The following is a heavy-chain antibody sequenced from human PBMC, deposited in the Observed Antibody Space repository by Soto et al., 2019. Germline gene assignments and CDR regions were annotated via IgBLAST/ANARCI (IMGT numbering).Heavy chain of an antibody. Sequence: SETLSLTCAVSGGSISSGGYSWSWIRQPPGKGLEWIGYIYHSGSTYYNPSLKSRVTISVDRSKNQFSLKLSSVTAADTAVYYCARGVYDFWSGLDYWGQGTLVTVSS. D-gene: IGHD3-3*01. CDR1: GGSISSGGYS. J-gene: IGHJ4*02. V-gene: IGHV4-30-2*01. CDR2: IYHSGST. CDR3: ARGVYDFWSGLDY.